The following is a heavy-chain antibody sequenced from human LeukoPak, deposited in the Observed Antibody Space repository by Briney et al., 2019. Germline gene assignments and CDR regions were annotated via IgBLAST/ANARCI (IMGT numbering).Heavy chain of an antibody. CDR1: GGSLSTYSY. D-gene: IGHD3-10*01. CDR2: MYSSGST. J-gene: IGHJ4*02. CDR3: ATGSYPFEY. Sequence: SETLSLTCAVSGGSLSTYSYWGWIRQPPGKGLEWIGLMYSSGSTNYNPSLKSRVTMSVDTSKNQFSLRLNSVTAVDTAVYYCATGSYPFEYWGQGTLVTVSS. V-gene: IGHV4-59*01.